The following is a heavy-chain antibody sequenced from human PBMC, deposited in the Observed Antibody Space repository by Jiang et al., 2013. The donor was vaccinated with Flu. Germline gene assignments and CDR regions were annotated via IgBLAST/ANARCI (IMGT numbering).Heavy chain of an antibody. J-gene: IGHJ4*02. V-gene: IGHV4-34*01. CDR1: GGSFSGYY. D-gene: IGHD2/OR15-2a*01. CDR2: INHSGST. Sequence: LLKPSETLSLTCAVYGGSFSGYYWSWIRQPPGKGLEWIGEINHSGSTNYNPSLKSRVTISVDTSKNQFSLKLSSVTAADTAVYYCATNDYLQSDDYWGQGTLVTVSS. CDR3: ATNDYLQSDDY.